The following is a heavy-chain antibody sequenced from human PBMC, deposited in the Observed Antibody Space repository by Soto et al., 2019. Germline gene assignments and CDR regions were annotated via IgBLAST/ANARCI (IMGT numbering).Heavy chain of an antibody. CDR2: SKNKANSDTT. J-gene: IGHJ4*02. Sequence: VQLVESGGGLVQPGGSLRLSCADSGFIFSDHCMDWVRQAPGKGLEWVGRSKNKANSDTTENAASVKGRFTISRDDSKNPLKLQMNSRGSEDTAVYYGTRSSLVGAPGVRYFDYWSQGTLLTVSS. CDR1: GFIFSDHC. CDR3: TRSSLVGAPGVRYFDY. D-gene: IGHD1-26*01. V-gene: IGHV3-72*01.